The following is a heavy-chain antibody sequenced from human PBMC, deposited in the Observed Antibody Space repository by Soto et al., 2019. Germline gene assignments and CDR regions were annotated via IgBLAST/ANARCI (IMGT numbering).Heavy chain of an antibody. CDR3: AREHYTLNYAGY. CDR1: GFTFRNYY. Sequence: EVQLVESGGSLVQQGGSLRLSCEASGFTFRNYYMHWVRQAPGKGLMWVARIDSNGRNSVYADSVKGRFTVSRDNAKNTLFLQMDSLTAEDTAVYYCAREHYTLNYAGYWGHVTQVTVS. V-gene: IGHV3-74*01. J-gene: IGHJ1*01. D-gene: IGHD3-3*01. CDR2: IDSNGRNS.